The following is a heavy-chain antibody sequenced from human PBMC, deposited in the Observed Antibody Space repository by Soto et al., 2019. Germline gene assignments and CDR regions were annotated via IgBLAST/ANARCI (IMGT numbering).Heavy chain of an antibody. CDR2: ISYDGSNK. CDR3: ARDLADPDGVPGDFQH. D-gene: IGHD2-8*01. Sequence: QVQLVESGGGVVQPGRSLRLSCAASGFTFSSYAMHWVRQAPGKGLEWVAVISYDGSNKYFAYSVKGRFTISRDNSKNTLYLQMNSLRAEDTAVYYCARDLADPDGVPGDFQHWGQGTLVTISS. CDR1: GFTFSSYA. J-gene: IGHJ1*01. V-gene: IGHV3-30-3*01.